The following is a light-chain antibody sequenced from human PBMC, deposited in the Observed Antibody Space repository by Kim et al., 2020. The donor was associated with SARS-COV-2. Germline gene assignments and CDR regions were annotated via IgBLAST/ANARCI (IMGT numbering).Light chain of an antibody. J-gene: IGLJ3*02. CDR1: SSNIGSNY. V-gene: IGLV1-47*01. CDR3: AAWDDSLSGPV. CDR2: RNN. Sequence: VLTQPPSASGTPGQRVTISCSGSSSNIGSNYVYWYQQLPGTAPKLLIYRNNQRPSGVPDRFSGSKSGTSASLAISGLRSEDEADYYCAAWDDSLSGPVFGGGTKLTVL.